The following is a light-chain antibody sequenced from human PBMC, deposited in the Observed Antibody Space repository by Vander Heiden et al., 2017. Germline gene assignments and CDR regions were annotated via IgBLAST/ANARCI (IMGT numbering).Light chain of an antibody. J-gene: IGKJ4*01. CDR3: QQYEAYPLT. CDR2: AAS. V-gene: IGKV1D-16*01. CDR1: QHIRSW. Sequence: DIQMTQSPSSLSASVGDRVSITCRASQHIRSWVAWYQQQPDKAPKSLIYAASNLQSGVPSRFSGNLTISSLQPEDFATYYCQQYEAYPLTFGGGTKVEIK.